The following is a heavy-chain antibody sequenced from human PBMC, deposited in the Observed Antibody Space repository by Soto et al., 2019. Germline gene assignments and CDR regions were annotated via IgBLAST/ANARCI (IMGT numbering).Heavy chain of an antibody. J-gene: IGHJ6*02. CDR2: ISWNSGSI. V-gene: IGHV3-9*01. CDR1: GFTFDDYA. D-gene: IGHD2-15*01. Sequence: PGGSLRLSCAASGFTFDDYAMHWVRQAPGKGLEWVSGISWNSGSIGYADSVKGRFTISRDNAKNSLYLQMNSLRAEDTALYYCAKDKVVAANFYGMDVWGQGTTVTVSS. CDR3: AKDKVVAANFYGMDV.